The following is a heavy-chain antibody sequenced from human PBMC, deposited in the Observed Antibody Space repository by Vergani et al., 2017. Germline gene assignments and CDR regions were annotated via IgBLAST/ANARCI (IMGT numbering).Heavy chain of an antibody. J-gene: IGHJ5*02. D-gene: IGHD3-16*01. V-gene: IGHV4-61*02. Sequence: QVQLQESGPGLVKPSQTLSLTCTVSGGSISSGSYYWSWIRQPAGKGLEWIGRIYTSGSTNYNPSLKSRVTILVDTSKNQFSLKLSSVTAADTAVYYCARGGRKNWFDPWGQGTLVTVSS. CDR1: GGSISSGSYY. CDR2: IYTSGST. CDR3: ARGGRKNWFDP.